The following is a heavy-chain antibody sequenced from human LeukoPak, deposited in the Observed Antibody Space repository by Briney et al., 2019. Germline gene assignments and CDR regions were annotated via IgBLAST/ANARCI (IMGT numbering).Heavy chain of an antibody. CDR3: AKTAVVAATPYYYYYMDV. CDR1: GFTFSSYG. CDR2: IRYDGSNK. V-gene: IGHV3-30*02. Sequence: GGSLRLSCAASGFTFSSYGMHWVRQAPGKGLEWVAFIRYDGSNKYYADSVKGRFTISSDNSKNTLYLQMNSLRAEDTAVYYCAKTAVVAATPYYYYYMDVWGKGTTVTISS. J-gene: IGHJ6*03. D-gene: IGHD2-15*01.